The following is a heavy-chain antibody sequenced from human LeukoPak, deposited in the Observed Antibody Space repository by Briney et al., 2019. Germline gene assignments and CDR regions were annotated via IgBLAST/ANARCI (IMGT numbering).Heavy chain of an antibody. Sequence: ASVKVSCKASGYTFIDHYIHWVRQAPGQGLEWMGIINPSGGSTSYAQKFQGRVTMTRDTSTSTVYMELSSLRSEDTAVYYCARENMVRGVVYWGQGTLVTVSS. CDR1: GYTFIDHY. D-gene: IGHD3-10*01. V-gene: IGHV1-46*01. CDR2: INPSGGST. J-gene: IGHJ4*02. CDR3: ARENMVRGVVY.